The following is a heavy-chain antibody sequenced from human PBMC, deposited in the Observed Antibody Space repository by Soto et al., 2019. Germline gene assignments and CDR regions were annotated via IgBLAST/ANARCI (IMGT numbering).Heavy chain of an antibody. CDR1: GGSISSSIYY. CDR2: IYYSGST. Sequence: SETLSLTCTVSGGSISSSIYYWSWIRQPPGKGLEWIGYIYYSGSTYYNPSLKSRVTISVDTSKNQFSLKLSSVTAADTAVYYCARTLNYDILTLPDWGQGTLVTVSS. V-gene: IGHV4-30-4*01. D-gene: IGHD3-9*01. CDR3: ARTLNYDILTLPD. J-gene: IGHJ4*02.